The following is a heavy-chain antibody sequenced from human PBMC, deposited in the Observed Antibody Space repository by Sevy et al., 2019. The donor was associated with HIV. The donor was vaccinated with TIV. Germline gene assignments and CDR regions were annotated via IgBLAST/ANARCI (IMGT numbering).Heavy chain of an antibody. CDR2: FDPEDGET. D-gene: IGHD3-22*01. CDR3: AITKDYYDNSGSPFDY. J-gene: IGHJ4*02. Sequence: ASVKVSCKVSGYTLTKLAMHWVRQAPGKGLEWMGTFDPEDGETIYAQKFQGRVTMTEDTSMDTAYMELSSLRSEETAVFYCAITKDYYDNSGSPFDYWGQGTLVTVSS. V-gene: IGHV1-24*01. CDR1: GYTLTKLA.